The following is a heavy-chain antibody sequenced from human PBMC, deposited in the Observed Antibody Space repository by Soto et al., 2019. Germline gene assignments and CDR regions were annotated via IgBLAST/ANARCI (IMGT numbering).Heavy chain of an antibody. D-gene: IGHD6-19*01. CDR3: ARDRLARGIPVAGRIDY. CDR2: ISSTGGLM. CDR1: GFIFSQYS. Sequence: EVQLVESGGGLVKPGGSLRLSCAASGFIFSQYSMNWVRQAPGKGLEWVSSISSTGGLMYYADSVKGRFTISRDDADNSLYLQMNSLRVEDTAVYYCARDRLARGIPVAGRIDYWGQGALVTVSS. J-gene: IGHJ4*02. V-gene: IGHV3-21*02.